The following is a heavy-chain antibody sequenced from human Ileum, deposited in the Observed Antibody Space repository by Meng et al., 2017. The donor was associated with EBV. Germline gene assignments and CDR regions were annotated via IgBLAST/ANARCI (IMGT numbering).Heavy chain of an antibody. V-gene: IGHV4-39*01. CDR2: IYHTGST. J-gene: IGHJ5*02. Sequence: QLCWQGPDPGLVRASETLSLTCRVSGGSITSYSYYWGWIRQPPGKGLEWIATIYHTGSTYYNPSLKSRVTISVDTSKNEFSLKVTSVTAADTALYYCARRDTAWFDPWGRGTLVTVSP. CDR3: ARRDTAWFDP. CDR1: GGSITSYSYY. D-gene: IGHD2-21*02.